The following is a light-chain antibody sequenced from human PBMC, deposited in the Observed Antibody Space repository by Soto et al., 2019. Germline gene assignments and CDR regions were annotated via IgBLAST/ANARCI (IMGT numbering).Light chain of an antibody. CDR1: QSISSY. CDR3: QQYETFSGT. Sequence: DIQMTQSPSTLSASVGDRVTITCLTSQSISSYLSWYQQKPGEAPKPLIYDASALPRGVPSRFSGSGSGTKFTLTISSLQPDDFATYYCQQYETFSGTFGPGTKVDI. CDR2: DAS. V-gene: IGKV1-5*01. J-gene: IGKJ1*01.